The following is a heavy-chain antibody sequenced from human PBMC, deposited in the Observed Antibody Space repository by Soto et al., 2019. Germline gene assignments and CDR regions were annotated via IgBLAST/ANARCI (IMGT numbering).Heavy chain of an antibody. CDR1: GGTFSNHA. Sequence: SVKVSCKASGGTFSNHAISWVRQAPGQGLEWVGGIIPMFPTADYAQRFQGRVTITADDSTTTVYMELGGLRSEDTAMYYCARDDATYCGGDCYRSFYYGMDVRGQGTTVTVCS. CDR3: ARDDATYCGGDCYRSFYYGMDV. CDR2: IIPMFPTA. D-gene: IGHD2-21*02. J-gene: IGHJ6*02. V-gene: IGHV1-69*13.